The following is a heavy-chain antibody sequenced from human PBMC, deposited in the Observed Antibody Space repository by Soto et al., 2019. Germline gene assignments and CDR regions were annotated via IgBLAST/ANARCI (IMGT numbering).Heavy chain of an antibody. J-gene: IGHJ5*02. V-gene: IGHV4-39*01. D-gene: IGHD2-15*01. Sequence: ASETLSLTCAVSGGSISSGGYYWGWIRQPPGKGLEWIGSIYYSGSTYYNPSLKSRVTISVDTSKNQFSLKLSSVTAADTAVYYCARLEREVVVAATCLWFDPWGQGTLVTVSS. CDR3: ARLEREVVVAATCLWFDP. CDR2: IYYSGST. CDR1: GGSISSGGYY.